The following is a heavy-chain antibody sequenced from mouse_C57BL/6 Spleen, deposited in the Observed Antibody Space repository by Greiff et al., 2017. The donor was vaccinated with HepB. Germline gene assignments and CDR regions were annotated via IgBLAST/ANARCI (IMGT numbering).Heavy chain of an antibody. Sequence: EVPVVESGGGLVKPGGSLKLSCAASGFTFSDYGMHWVRPAPEKGLEYVAYISSGSSTIYYADTVKGRFTISRDNAKNTLFLQMTSLRSEDTAMYYCASSLITTVVATDAMDYWGQGTSVTVSS. CDR1: GFTFSDYG. CDR2: ISSGSSTI. CDR3: ASSLITTVVATDAMDY. J-gene: IGHJ4*01. V-gene: IGHV5-17*01. D-gene: IGHD1-1*01.